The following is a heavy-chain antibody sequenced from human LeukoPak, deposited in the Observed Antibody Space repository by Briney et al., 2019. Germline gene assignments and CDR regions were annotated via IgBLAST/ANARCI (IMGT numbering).Heavy chain of an antibody. CDR2: IYPGDSDT. J-gene: IGHJ5*02. CDR3: ARQSRGRLLWFGEATKNWFDP. CDR1: GYSFTSYW. Sequence: GESLQISCKGSGYSFTSYWIGWVRQMPGKGLEGMGIIYPGDSDTRYSPSFQGQVTISADKSISTAYLQWSSLKASDTAMYYCARQSRGRLLWFGEATKNWFDPWGQGTLVTVSS. V-gene: IGHV5-51*01. D-gene: IGHD3-10*01.